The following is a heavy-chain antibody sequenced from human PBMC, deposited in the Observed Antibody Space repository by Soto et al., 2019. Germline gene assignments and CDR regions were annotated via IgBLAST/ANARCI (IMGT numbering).Heavy chain of an antibody. CDR3: AGAHPMGKPSSGPANCFDP. Sequence: SETLSLTCAVSGGSISSSNWWSWVRQPPGKGLEWIGEIYHSGSTNYNPSLKSRVTISVDKSKNQFSLELSSVTAADTAGYYWAGAHPMGKPSSGPANCFDPWAQETRVTVSS. D-gene: IGHD6-25*01. V-gene: IGHV4-4*02. CDR2: IYHSGST. J-gene: IGHJ5*02. CDR1: GGSISSSNW.